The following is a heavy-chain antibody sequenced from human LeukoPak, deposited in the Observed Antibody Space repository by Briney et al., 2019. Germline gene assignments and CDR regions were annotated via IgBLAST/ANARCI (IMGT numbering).Heavy chain of an antibody. Sequence: QPGGSLRLSCAASGFTFNTYWMHWVRQAPGKGLVWVSIISGDGSTTNYADSVQGRFTISRDNAKNTLYLQMNSLRAEDTAVYYCARDEPTVTTGPPVGYWGQGTLVTVSS. J-gene: IGHJ4*02. CDR1: GFTFNTYW. CDR3: ARDEPTVTTGPPVGY. D-gene: IGHD4-17*01. CDR2: ISGDGSTT. V-gene: IGHV3-74*01.